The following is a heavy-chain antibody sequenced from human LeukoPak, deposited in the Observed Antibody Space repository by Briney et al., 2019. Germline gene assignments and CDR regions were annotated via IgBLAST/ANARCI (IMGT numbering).Heavy chain of an antibody. J-gene: IGHJ4*02. V-gene: IGHV4-39*01. CDR1: GGSISSSSYY. D-gene: IGHD3-10*01. CDR2: IYYSGST. Sequence: KPSETLSLTCTVSGGSISSSSYYWGWIRQPPGKRLEWIGSIYYSGSTYYNPSLKSRVTISADTSKNQFSLKLSSVTAADTAVYYCARRMWFGELYYFDYWGQGTLVTVSS. CDR3: ARRMWFGELYYFDY.